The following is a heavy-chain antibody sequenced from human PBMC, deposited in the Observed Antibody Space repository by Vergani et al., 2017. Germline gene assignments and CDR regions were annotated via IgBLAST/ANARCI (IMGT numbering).Heavy chain of an antibody. CDR2: ISSGGGDI. V-gene: IGHV3-23*01. CDR3: TTAXGLYYLHGEYFQY. CDR1: GFTFDTYT. Sequence: EVQLLESGGGLVQPGGSRRLSCAGAGFTFDTYTMAYVRQAPGKGLEWVATISSGGGDIFYADSVKGRFTISRDNSKNNLFLQMNSLKDEDTAVYYCTTAXGLYYLHGEYFQYWGRGTLVSVSS. D-gene: IGHD3-10*01. J-gene: IGHJ1*01.